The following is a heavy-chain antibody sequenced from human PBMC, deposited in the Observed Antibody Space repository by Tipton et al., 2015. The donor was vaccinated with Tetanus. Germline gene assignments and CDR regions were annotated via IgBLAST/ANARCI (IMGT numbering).Heavy chain of an antibody. Sequence: QLVQSGAEVGKPGESLKISCQGSGYNFSHYSIGWVRQLPGRGLEWMGVIYPGDSSTIYSPSFQGLVTTSVDKSINTTYLRWTSLKASDSAMYYCARQKGYWGQGTLVTVSS. V-gene: IGHV5-51*01. CDR3: ARQKGY. J-gene: IGHJ4*02. CDR1: GYNFSHYS. CDR2: IYPGDSST.